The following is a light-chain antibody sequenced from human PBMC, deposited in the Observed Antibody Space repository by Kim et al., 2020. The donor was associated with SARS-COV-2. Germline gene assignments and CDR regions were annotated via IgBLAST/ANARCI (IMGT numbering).Light chain of an antibody. V-gene: IGLV2-8*01. Sequence: GQSATISCAGASSDIGSYNFISWYQQLPGKAPKLMIYEVTQRPSGVPDRCSGSKSGNTASLTVSGLQADDEADYYCSSYAGSNNFVFGTGTKVTVL. CDR2: EVT. CDR3: SSYAGSNNFV. CDR1: SSDIGSYNF. J-gene: IGLJ1*01.